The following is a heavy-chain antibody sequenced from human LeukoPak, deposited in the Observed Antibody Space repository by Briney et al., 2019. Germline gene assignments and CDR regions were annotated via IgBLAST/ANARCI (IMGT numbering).Heavy chain of an antibody. V-gene: IGHV4-34*01. Sequence: SETLSLTCAVYGGSFSGYYWSWIRQPPGKGLEWIGETNHSGSTNYNPTLKSRVTISVDTSKNQFSLKLSSVTAADTAVYYCARVDRGVILYYYYMDVWGKGTTVTVSS. CDR2: TNHSGST. J-gene: IGHJ6*03. D-gene: IGHD3-10*01. CDR1: GGSFSGYY. CDR3: ARVDRGVILYYYYMDV.